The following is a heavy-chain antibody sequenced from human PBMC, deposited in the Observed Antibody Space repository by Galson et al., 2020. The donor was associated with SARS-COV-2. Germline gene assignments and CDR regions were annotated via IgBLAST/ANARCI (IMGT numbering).Heavy chain of an antibody. Sequence: GGSLRLSCAASGFTFSSYAMSWVCQAPGKGLEWVSAISGSGGSTYYADSVKGRFTISRDNSKNTLYLQMNSLRAEDTAVYYCAKDRQVVNYYGSGSYPVWGQGTTVTVSS. V-gene: IGHV3-23*01. J-gene: IGHJ6*02. CDR2: ISGSGGST. D-gene: IGHD3-10*01. CDR3: AKDRQVVNYYGSGSYPV. CDR1: GFTFSSYA.